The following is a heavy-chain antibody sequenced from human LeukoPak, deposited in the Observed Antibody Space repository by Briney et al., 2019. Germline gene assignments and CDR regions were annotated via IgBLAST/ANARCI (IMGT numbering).Heavy chain of an antibody. D-gene: IGHD3-22*01. CDR1: GYTFTGYF. Sequence: ASVKVSCKCSGYTFTGYFMHWVGQARGRGLDWMGWINPNSGGTNYAQKFQGRVTMTRETSISTAYMELSRLRSDDTAVYYCARASHARYYYDSSGFGDFDYWGQGTLVTVSS. CDR2: INPNSGGT. J-gene: IGHJ4*02. CDR3: ARASHARYYYDSSGFGDFDY. V-gene: IGHV1-2*02.